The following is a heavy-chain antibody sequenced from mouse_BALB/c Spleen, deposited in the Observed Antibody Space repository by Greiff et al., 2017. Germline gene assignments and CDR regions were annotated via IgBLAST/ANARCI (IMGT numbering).Heavy chain of an antibody. CDR2: IYPGNSDT. CDR3: TPDCYYDYAMDY. V-gene: IGHV1-5*01. J-gene: IGHJ4*01. D-gene: IGHD2-3*01. CDR1: GYSFTSYW. Sequence: EVQLQQSGTVLARPGASVKMSCKASGYSFTSYWMHWVKQRPGQGLEWIGAIYPGNSDTSYNQKFKGKAKLTAVTSASTAYTELSSLTNEDSAVYYCTPDCYYDYAMDYWGQGTSVTVSS.